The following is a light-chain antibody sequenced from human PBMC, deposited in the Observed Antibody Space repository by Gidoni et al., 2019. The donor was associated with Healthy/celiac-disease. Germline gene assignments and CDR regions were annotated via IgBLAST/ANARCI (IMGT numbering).Light chain of an antibody. CDR3: QQSYSTPWT. CDR1: QSISSY. J-gene: IGKJ1*01. Sequence: DVQMTQSPSSLSASVGGRVTITCRASQSISSYLNWYQQKPGKAPKLLFYAASSLQSGVPSRFSGSGSGTDFTLTISSLQPEDFATYYCQQSYSTPWTFGQGTKVEIK. V-gene: IGKV1-39*01. CDR2: AAS.